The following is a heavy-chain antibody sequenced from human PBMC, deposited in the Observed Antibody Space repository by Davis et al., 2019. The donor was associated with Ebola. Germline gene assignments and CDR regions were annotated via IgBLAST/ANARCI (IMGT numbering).Heavy chain of an antibody. CDR2: IYSGGST. D-gene: IGHD6-13*01. Sequence: GESLKISCAASGFTVSSNYMSWVRQAPGKGLEWVSVIYSGGSTYYADSVKGRFTISRDNSKNTLYLQMNSLRAEDTAVYYCAKYSSRSPRGYWGRGTLVTVSS. V-gene: IGHV3-66*01. CDR3: AKYSSRSPRGY. J-gene: IGHJ4*02. CDR1: GFTVSSNY.